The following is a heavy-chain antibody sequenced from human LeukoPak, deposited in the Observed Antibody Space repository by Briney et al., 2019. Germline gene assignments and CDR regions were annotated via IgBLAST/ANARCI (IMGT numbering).Heavy chain of an antibody. CDR3: SRDLRGADDY. V-gene: IGHV3-74*01. CDR2: ISRDGSYT. D-gene: IGHD1-26*01. CDR1: GFTLSRYW. Sequence: GGSLRLSCAASGFTLSRYWMHWVRQAPGKGLVWVSHISRDGSYTNYADSVKGRFTISRDNANNTLYLRMNSLRAEDTAVYYCSRDLRGADDYWGQGTLVTVSS. J-gene: IGHJ4*02.